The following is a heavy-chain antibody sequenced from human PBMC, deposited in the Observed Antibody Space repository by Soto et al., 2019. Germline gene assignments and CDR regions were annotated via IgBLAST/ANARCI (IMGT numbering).Heavy chain of an antibody. Sequence: ASVKVSCKASGGTFSSYAISWVRQAPGQGLEWMGGIIPIFGTANYAQKFQGRVTITADESTSTAYMELSSLRSEDTAVYYCARGGSDSSGYYRFDYWGQGTLVTVSS. D-gene: IGHD3-22*01. V-gene: IGHV1-69*13. J-gene: IGHJ4*02. CDR1: GGTFSSYA. CDR3: ARGGSDSSGYYRFDY. CDR2: IIPIFGTA.